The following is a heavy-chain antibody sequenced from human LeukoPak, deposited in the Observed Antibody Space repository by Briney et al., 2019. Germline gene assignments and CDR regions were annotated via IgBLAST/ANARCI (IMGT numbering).Heavy chain of an antibody. J-gene: IGHJ3*02. CDR3: ASRLYYYASTGNAANDAFDI. CDR1: GYTLTNYY. CDR2: INPSAGRA. Sequence: GASVKVSCKASGYTLTNYYMHWVRHVPGQGLEWMGIINPSAGRASYAQKFQGRVTMTRDTSASTVYMELNSLRSEDTAVYYCASRLYYYASTGNAANDAFDIWGQGTLVTVSS. V-gene: IGHV1-46*01. D-gene: IGHD3-22*01.